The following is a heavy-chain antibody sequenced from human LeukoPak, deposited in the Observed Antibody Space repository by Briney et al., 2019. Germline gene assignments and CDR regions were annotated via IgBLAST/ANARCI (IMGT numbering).Heavy chain of an antibody. CDR3: ANTHCDSSPIVWNF. Sequence: GGSLRLSCIASGFTFSNYGMRWVRQAPGKGLEWVSGLSDAGIRIFYSDSVRGRFTVSRDNSKNTLYLQMDSLRAEDTAVYYCANTHCDSSPIVWNFWGQGTLVTVSS. CDR1: GFTFSNYG. J-gene: IGHJ4*02. CDR2: LSDAGIRI. D-gene: IGHD6-6*01. V-gene: IGHV3-23*01.